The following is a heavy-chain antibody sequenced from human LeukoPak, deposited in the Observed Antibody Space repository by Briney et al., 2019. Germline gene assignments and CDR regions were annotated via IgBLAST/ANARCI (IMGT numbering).Heavy chain of an antibody. CDR2: LRRGGANT. D-gene: IGHD2-8*01. Sequence: QTGGSLRLSCTGSGFNFNMFAMNWVRQAPGQGLEGVSCLRRGGANTNYADSVKGRFAISRDKSKSMVFLQMNSLRPEDTAVYYCAKEQRIRHCSEGVWMEGYYFDYWGQGTLVTVSS. V-gene: IGHV3-23*01. CDR1: GFNFNMFA. J-gene: IGHJ4*01. CDR3: AKEQRIRHCSEGVWMEGYYFDY.